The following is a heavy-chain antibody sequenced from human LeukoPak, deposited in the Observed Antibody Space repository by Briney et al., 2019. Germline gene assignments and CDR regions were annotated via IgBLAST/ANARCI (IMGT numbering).Heavy chain of an antibody. Sequence: SVKVSYKASGGTFSSYAISWVRQAPGQGLEWMAGIIPTFGTANYAQKFQGRVTITTDESTSTAYMELSSLRSEDTAVYYCAICIAVAEFNWFDPWGQGTLVTVSS. CDR2: IIPTFGTA. J-gene: IGHJ5*02. CDR1: GGTFSSYA. CDR3: AICIAVAEFNWFDP. D-gene: IGHD6-19*01. V-gene: IGHV1-69*05.